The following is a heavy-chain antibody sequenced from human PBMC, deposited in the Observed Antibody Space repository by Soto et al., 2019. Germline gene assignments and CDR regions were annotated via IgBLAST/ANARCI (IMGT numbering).Heavy chain of an antibody. D-gene: IGHD3-9*01. J-gene: IGHJ6*02. CDR1: GDSVSSNSAA. CDR3: ARDLIATYYDILTGPRPTSYYGMDV. V-gene: IGHV6-1*01. CDR2: TYYRSKWYN. Sequence: QTLSLTCAISGDSVSSNSAAWNWIRQSPSRGLEWLGRTYYRSKWYNDYAVSVKSRITINPDTSKNQFSLQLNSVTPEDTAVYYCARDLIATYYDILTGPRPTSYYGMDVWGQGTTVTVSS.